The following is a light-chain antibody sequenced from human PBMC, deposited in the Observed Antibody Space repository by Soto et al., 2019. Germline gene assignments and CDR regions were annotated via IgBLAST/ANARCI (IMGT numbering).Light chain of an antibody. V-gene: IGLV1-40*01. Sequence: QSVLTQPPSVSGAPGQRVTISCTGSSSNIGAGYDVHWYQQLPGTAPKLLIYANNNRPAGVPDRFSVSKSGTSASLVITGLQAEDEADYYCQSYDTSPSGYVFGTGTKVT. CDR3: QSYDTSPSGYV. CDR2: ANN. J-gene: IGLJ1*01. CDR1: SSNIGAGYD.